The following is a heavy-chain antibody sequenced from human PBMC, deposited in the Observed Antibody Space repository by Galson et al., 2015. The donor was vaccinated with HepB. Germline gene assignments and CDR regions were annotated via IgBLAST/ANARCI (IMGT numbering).Heavy chain of an antibody. CDR1: GFTFSSYA. Sequence: SLRLSCGASGFTFSSYAMSWVRQAPGKGLEWVSVISGSGGSTYYADSVKGRFTISRDNSKNTLYLQMNSLRAEDTAVYYCAKVWVSGGWSLDYWGQGTLVTVSS. CDR3: AKVWVSGGWSLDY. D-gene: IGHD6-19*01. V-gene: IGHV3-23*01. J-gene: IGHJ4*02. CDR2: ISGSGGST.